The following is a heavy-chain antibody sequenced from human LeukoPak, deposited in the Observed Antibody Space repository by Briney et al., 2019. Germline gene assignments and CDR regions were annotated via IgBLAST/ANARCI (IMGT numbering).Heavy chain of an antibody. CDR1: GGSISSYY. CDR3: ARYGSSPSYYYYGMDV. J-gene: IGHJ6*02. CDR2: IYYSGST. Sequence: SETLSLTCTASGGSISSYYWSWIRQPPGKGLEWIGYIYYSGSTNYNPSLKSRVTISVDTSKNQFSLKLSSVTAADTAVYYCARYGSSPSYYYYGMDVWGQGTTVTVSS. D-gene: IGHD1-26*01. V-gene: IGHV4-59*01.